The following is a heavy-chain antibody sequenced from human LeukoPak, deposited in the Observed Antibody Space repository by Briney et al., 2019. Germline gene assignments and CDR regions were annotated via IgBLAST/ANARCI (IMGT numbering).Heavy chain of an antibody. Sequence: SETLSLTCTVSGGSISSSSYYWGWIRQPPGKGLEWIGSIYYSGSTYYNPSLKSRVTISVDTSKNQFSLKLSSVTAADTAIYYCATEYCASSSCRFDSWGQGTLVTVSS. CDR2: IYYSGST. D-gene: IGHD2-2*01. CDR1: GGSISSSSYY. J-gene: IGHJ4*02. V-gene: IGHV4-39*07. CDR3: ATEYCASSSCRFDS.